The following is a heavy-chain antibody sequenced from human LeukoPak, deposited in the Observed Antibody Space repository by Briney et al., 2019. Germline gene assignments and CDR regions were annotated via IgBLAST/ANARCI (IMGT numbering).Heavy chain of an antibody. J-gene: IGHJ4*02. CDR3: ARGPHSSSWYEGWTRIDY. CDR2: ISGSGGST. V-gene: IGHV3-23*01. CDR1: GFTFSSYA. Sequence: PGGSLRLSCAASGFTFSSYAMSWVRQAPGKGLEWVSAISGSGGSTYYADSVKGRFTISRDNSKNTLYLQMNSLRAEDTAVYYCARGPHSSSWYEGWTRIDYWGQGTLVTVSS. D-gene: IGHD6-13*01.